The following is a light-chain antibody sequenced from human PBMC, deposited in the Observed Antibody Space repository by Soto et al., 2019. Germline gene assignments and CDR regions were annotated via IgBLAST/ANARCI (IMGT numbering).Light chain of an antibody. CDR3: HQYHNLWA. Sequence: IVMTQSPATLSVSPGERATLSCRASQSIYSNVAWYQQRPGQAPRLLIYRASTRATGIPARFSGSGSGTEFTLTSSSLQSDDFTVYSCHQYHNLWAFGQGTKVEIK. J-gene: IGKJ1*01. CDR1: QSIYSN. CDR2: RAS. V-gene: IGKV3-15*01.